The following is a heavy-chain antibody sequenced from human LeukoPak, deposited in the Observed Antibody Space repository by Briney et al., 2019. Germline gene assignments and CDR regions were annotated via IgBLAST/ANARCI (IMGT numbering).Heavy chain of an antibody. Sequence: PGGSLRLSCAASGFTFTDYWMSWVRQAPGKGLEWVANIKRDGSEKYYVDSVKGRFTISRDNAKNSLYLQMNSLRVDDTAMYYCANYYNSGPQGDYWGQGTLVTVSS. CDR3: ANYYNSGPQGDY. D-gene: IGHD3-10*01. V-gene: IGHV3-7*01. J-gene: IGHJ4*02. CDR1: GFTFTDYW. CDR2: IKRDGSEK.